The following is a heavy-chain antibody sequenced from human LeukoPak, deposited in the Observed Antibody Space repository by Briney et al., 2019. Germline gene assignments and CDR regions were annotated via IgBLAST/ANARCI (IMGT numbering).Heavy chain of an antibody. J-gene: IGHJ4*02. CDR2: IAYVSRHK. CDR3: AKDGPERIFQY. V-gene: IGHV3-30*18. D-gene: IGHD3-3*02. CDR1: GFTFSDYD. Sequence: GGSLTLSCGASGFTFSDYDRHCLRQAPGRGLVGVAVIAYVSRHKYCRDSVKGRFTISRDNSNNTVSLQMNSVRPEDTAVYYCAKDGPERIFQYWGQGTPVTVSA.